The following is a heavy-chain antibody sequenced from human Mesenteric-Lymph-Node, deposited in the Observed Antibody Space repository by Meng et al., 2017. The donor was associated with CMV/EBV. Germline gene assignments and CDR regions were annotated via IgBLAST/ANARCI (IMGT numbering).Heavy chain of an antibody. CDR2: IIPILGIA. J-gene: IGHJ3*02. Sequence: SVKVSCKASGGTFSSYTISWVRQAPGQGLEWMGRIIPILGIANYAQKFQGRVTITADKSTSTAYTELSSLRSEDTAVYYCASGADSSSPDDAFDIWGQGTMVTVSS. D-gene: IGHD6-13*01. CDR3: ASGADSSSPDDAFDI. CDR1: GGTFSSYT. V-gene: IGHV1-69*02.